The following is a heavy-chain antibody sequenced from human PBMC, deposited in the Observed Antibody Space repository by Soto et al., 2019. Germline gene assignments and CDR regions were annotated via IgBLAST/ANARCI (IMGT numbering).Heavy chain of an antibody. Sequence: EVQLVESGGGLVKPGGSLRLSCAASGFTFNTAWMNWVRQAPGEGLEWVGRIKTSADGGATDYAAPVQGRFTISRDDSKNALYLHMNSLKTEDTAVYYCTTGSEEGVWGQGTTVTVSS. CDR2: IKTSADGGAT. CDR3: TTGSEEGV. J-gene: IGHJ6*02. V-gene: IGHV3-15*07. CDR1: GFTFNTAW.